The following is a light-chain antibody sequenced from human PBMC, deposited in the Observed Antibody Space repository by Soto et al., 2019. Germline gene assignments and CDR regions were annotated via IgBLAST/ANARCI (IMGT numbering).Light chain of an antibody. V-gene: IGKV3-15*01. CDR3: KRYNDWPLT. Sequence: ETVMTQSPATLSVSPGERASLSCRASQSVSSNLAWYQQKPGRAHRILIFGASSRAAGVPDRFSGSGSGTDFTLTIKSLQSEDFAVYYCKRYNDWPLTFGGGTKVDIK. CDR1: QSVSSN. CDR2: GAS. J-gene: IGKJ4*01.